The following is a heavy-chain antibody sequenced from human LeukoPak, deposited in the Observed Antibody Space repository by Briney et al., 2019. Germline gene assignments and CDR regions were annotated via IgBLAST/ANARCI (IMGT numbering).Heavy chain of an antibody. J-gene: IGHJ4*02. CDR1: GGTMNNFY. V-gene: IGHV4-59*08. CDR3: ARRRGTSSWLDY. D-gene: IGHD6-13*01. Sequence: NPSETLSLTCAVSGGTMNNFYWSWIRQPPGKGLEWIGYIYYSGYTNYNPSLKSRVTISVDTSKNQFSPNLTSMTAADTAVYYCARRRGTSSWLDYWGQGALVTASS. CDR2: IYYSGYT.